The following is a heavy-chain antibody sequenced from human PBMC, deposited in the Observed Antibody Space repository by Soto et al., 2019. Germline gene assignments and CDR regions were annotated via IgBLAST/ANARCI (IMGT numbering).Heavy chain of an antibody. CDR1: GGSISTSNW. V-gene: IGHV4-4*02. J-gene: IGHJ5*02. D-gene: IGHD3-10*01. CDR3: ARVSGSGSYYGFDP. CDR2: IYHSGST. Sequence: SETLSLTCAVSGGSISTSNWWSWVRQPPGKGLEWIGEIYHSGSTNYNPSLKSRVTTSVDKSKNQFSLKLSSVTAADTAVYYRARVSGSGSYYGFDPWGQGTLVTVSS.